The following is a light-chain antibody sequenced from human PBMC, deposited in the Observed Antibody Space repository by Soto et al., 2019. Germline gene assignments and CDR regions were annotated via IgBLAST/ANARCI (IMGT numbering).Light chain of an antibody. J-gene: IGKJ1*01. Sequence: EIVLTQSPGTLSLFPGERATFSCRASQSFRSAYLAWYQQKPGQAPRLLIYGASNRATGIPDRFSGSGSGTDFTLTISRLEPEDSAVYYCQQYDSSPRTFGQGNKVEI. CDR2: GAS. CDR1: QSFRSAY. CDR3: QQYDSSPRT. V-gene: IGKV3-20*01.